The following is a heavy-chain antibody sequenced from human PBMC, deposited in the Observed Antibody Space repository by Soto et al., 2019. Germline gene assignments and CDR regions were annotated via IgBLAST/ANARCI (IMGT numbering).Heavy chain of an antibody. Sequence: GGSLRLSCAASGVTFSSYAMSWVRQAPGKGLEWVSAISGSGGSTYYADSVKGRFTISRDNSKNTLYLQMNSLRAEDTAVYYCAKGPEWLLYHHGYNWFDPWGQGTLVTVSS. CDR1: GVTFSSYA. CDR2: ISGSGGST. D-gene: IGHD3-3*01. J-gene: IGHJ5*02. V-gene: IGHV3-23*01. CDR3: AKGPEWLLYHHGYNWFDP.